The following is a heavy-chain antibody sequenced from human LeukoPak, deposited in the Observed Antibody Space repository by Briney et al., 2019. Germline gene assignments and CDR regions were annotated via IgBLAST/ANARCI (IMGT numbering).Heavy chain of an antibody. CDR1: GFTFSSYE. D-gene: IGHD2-2*01. Sequence: GGSLRLSCTASGFTFSSYEMNWVRQAPGKGLEWVSYISSGTTTIYYADSVKGRFTISRDNAKNSLYLQMNSLRAEDTAVYYCARRYCSSTSCTLDYWGQGALVTVSS. CDR3: ARRYCSSTSCTLDY. V-gene: IGHV3-48*03. CDR2: ISSGTTTI. J-gene: IGHJ4*02.